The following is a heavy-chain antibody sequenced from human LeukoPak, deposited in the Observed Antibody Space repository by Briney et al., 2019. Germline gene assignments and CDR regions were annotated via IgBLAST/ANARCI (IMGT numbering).Heavy chain of an antibody. CDR3: ALQLNYYDSSGYLYG. CDR2: ISAYNGNT. Sequence: ASVKVSCKASGYTXTSYGISGVRQAPGQGLEWMGWISAYNGNTNYAQKLQGRVTMTTDTSTSTAYMELRSLRSDDTAVYYCALQLNYYDSSGYLYGWGQGTLVTVSS. J-gene: IGHJ4*02. D-gene: IGHD3-22*01. CDR1: GYTXTSYG. V-gene: IGHV1-18*01.